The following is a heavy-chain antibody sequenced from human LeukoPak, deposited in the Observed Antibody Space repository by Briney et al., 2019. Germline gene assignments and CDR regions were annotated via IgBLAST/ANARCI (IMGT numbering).Heavy chain of an antibody. D-gene: IGHD6-25*01. CDR1: GFTFSSYW. Sequence: PGGSLRLSCAASGFTFSSYWMSWVRQAPGKGLEWVANIKQDGSEKYYVDSVKGRFTISRDNAKNSLYLQMNSLRGEDAAVYYCATDVGYRIDHWGQGTLVTVSS. CDR3: ATDVGYRIDH. CDR2: IKQDGSEK. J-gene: IGHJ4*02. V-gene: IGHV3-7*01.